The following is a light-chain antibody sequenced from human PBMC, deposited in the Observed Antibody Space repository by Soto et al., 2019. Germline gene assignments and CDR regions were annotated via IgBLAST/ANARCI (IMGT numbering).Light chain of an antibody. Sequence: EIEMTQPLATLSVSPGERTTLSCRASQSVSSDLAWYQHKPGQAPRLLIYGASTRATDIPARFSGSGSGTEFTLTISSLQSEDFAEYHCQQYNNWPQTFGQGTKVDIK. J-gene: IGKJ1*01. CDR1: QSVSSD. V-gene: IGKV3-15*01. CDR2: GAS. CDR3: QQYNNWPQT.